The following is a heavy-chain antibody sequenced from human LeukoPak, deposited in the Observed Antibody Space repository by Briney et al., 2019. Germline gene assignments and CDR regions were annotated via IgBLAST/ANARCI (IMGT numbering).Heavy chain of an antibody. D-gene: IGHD4-17*01. J-gene: IGHJ4*01. CDR2: IYTSGST. CDR1: GGSISSYY. V-gene: IGHV4-4*07. Sequence: SETLSLTCTVSGGSISSYYWSWIRQPAGKGLEWIGRIYTSGSTNYNPPLKSRVTMSVDTSKNQFSLKLSSVTAADTAVYYCARRQDYGDYDYFDYWGQGTLVTVSS. CDR3: ARRQDYGDYDYFDY.